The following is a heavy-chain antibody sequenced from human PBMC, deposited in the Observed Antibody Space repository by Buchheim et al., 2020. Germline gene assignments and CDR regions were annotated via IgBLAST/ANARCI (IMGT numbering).Heavy chain of an antibody. J-gene: IGHJ5*02. CDR2: ISYDGSNK. Sequence: QVQLVESGGGVVQPGRSLRLSCAASGFTFSSYARHWVRQAPGKGLEWVAVISYDGSNKYYADYVKGRFTISRDNSKNTLYLQMNSLRAEDTAVYYCARDITMVRGVIPEPWGQGTL. CDR3: ARDITMVRGVIPEP. V-gene: IGHV3-30*04. CDR1: GFTFSSYA. D-gene: IGHD3-10*01.